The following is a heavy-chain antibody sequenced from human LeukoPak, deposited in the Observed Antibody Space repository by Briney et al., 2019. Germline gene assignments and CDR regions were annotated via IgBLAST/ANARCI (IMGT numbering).Heavy chain of an antibody. V-gene: IGHV4-59*08. CDR2: VYYSGST. J-gene: IGHJ5*02. Sequence: PSETLSITCTVSGGSISSYYWTWIRQPPGKALEWIGYVYYSGSTNYNPSLKSRVTISVDTSKNEFSLKLSSVTAADTAVYYCARQGDQYDSSCYYPGGFDPCGQGTLVTVSP. D-gene: IGHD3-22*01. CDR1: GGSISSYY. CDR3: ARQGDQYDSSCYYPGGFDP.